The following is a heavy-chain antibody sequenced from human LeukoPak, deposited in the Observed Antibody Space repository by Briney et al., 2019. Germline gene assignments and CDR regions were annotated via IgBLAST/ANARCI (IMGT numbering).Heavy chain of an antibody. D-gene: IGHD2-2*01. CDR1: GYTFTSYY. Sequence: ASVKVSCKASGYTFTSYYMHWVRQAPGQGLEWMGIINPSGGSTSYAQKFQGRVTMTRDTSTSTVYMELSSLRSEDTAVYYCAREFSGLGSGYCSSTSCYGGYFQHWGQGTLVTVSS. CDR2: INPSGGST. CDR3: AREFSGLGSGYCSSTSCYGGYFQH. J-gene: IGHJ1*01. V-gene: IGHV1-46*01.